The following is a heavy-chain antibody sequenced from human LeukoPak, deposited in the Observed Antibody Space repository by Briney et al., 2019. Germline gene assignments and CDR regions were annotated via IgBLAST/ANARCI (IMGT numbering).Heavy chain of an antibody. CDR3: ARDMGAAAAGGRYFDY. CDR1: GGTFSSYA. J-gene: IGHJ4*02. D-gene: IGHD6-13*01. V-gene: IGHV1-69*04. CDR2: ITPILGIA. Sequence: SVKVSCKASGGTFSSYAISWVRQAPGQGLEWMGRITPILGIANYAQKFQGRVTITADKSTSTAYMELSSLRSEDTAVYYCARDMGAAAAGGRYFDYWGQGTLVTVSS.